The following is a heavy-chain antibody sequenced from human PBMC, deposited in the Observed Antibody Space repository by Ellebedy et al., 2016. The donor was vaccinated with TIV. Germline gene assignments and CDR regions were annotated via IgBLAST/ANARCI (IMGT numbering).Heavy chain of an antibody. D-gene: IGHD2-8*01. V-gene: IGHV3-66*01. CDR2: IYSGGNT. J-gene: IGHJ4*02. CDR3: ATGYAQNGQ. CDR1: GFTFTSYA. Sequence: GESLKISCAASGFTFTSYAMNWVRQAPGKGLDWVSLIYSGGNTHYADSVKGRFTISRDSSDNTVYLQMNSLRVEDTAVYYCATGYAQNGQWGQGTLVTVSS.